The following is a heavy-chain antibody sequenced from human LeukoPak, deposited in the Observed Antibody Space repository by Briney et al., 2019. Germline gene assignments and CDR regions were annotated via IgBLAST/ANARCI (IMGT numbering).Heavy chain of an antibody. CDR2: LTGSGGST. CDR1: GFTFSAYS. Sequence: PGGSLRLSCAASGFTFSAYSTSWVRLAPGKGLEWVSLLTGSGGSTFYADSVKGRFTISRDNSKNTLYLQMNSLRAEDTAVYYCAKYPRHCGGDFFSFGVDWRRGTLVTVSS. CDR3: AKYPRHCGGDFFSFGVD. J-gene: IGHJ4*02. D-gene: IGHD2-21*02. V-gene: IGHV3-23*01.